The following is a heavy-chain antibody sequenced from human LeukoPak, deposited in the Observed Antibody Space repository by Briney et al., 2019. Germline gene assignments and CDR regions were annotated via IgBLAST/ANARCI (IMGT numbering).Heavy chain of an antibody. Sequence: PSQTLSLTCTVSGGSISSGDYYWSWLRQPPGTGLEWIGYIYYSGSTYYNPSLKSRVTISVDTSKNQFSLKLSSVTAADTAVYYCARESIVVPAAIDYWGQGTLVTVSS. CDR1: GGSISSGDYY. J-gene: IGHJ4*02. V-gene: IGHV4-30-4*08. D-gene: IGHD2-2*01. CDR2: IYYSGST. CDR3: ARESIVVPAAIDY.